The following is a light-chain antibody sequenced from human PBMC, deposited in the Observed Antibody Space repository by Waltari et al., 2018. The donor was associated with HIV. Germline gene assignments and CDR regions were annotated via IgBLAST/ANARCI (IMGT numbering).Light chain of an antibody. CDR2: YDS. CDR3: QVWDRGSDHYV. J-gene: IGLJ1*01. CDR1: NPGSKS. Sequence: SYVLTQPPSVSVAPGKTARLSCEGDNPGSKSGHWYKQKPGQAPVVVMYYDSDRPSGIPERFSGSKSGNTATLTISRVEAGDEADYYCQVWDRGSDHYVFGTGTKVTVV. V-gene: IGLV3-21*04.